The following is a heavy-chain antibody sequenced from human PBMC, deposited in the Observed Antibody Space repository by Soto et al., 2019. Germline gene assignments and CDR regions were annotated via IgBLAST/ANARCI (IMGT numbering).Heavy chain of an antibody. CDR3: AIAMAGKCHPFDY. V-gene: IGHV3-33*01. CDR2: IWYDGSNT. J-gene: IGHJ4*01. D-gene: IGHD6-19*01. CDR1: GFFFRDFG. Sequence: PGGSLRLSCVASGFFFRDFGMHWVRQAPGKGLEWVSVIWYDGSNTYQGESVKGRFTMSRDISKNTLYLQMDSLRPEDTAVYYCAIAMAGKCHPFDYWGNGTLVTVSS.